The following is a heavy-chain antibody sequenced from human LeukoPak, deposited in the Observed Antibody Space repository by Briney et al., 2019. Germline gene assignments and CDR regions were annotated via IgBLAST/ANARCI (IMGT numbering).Heavy chain of an antibody. Sequence: SETLSLTCAVYGGSFSGYYWSWIRQPPGKGLEWIGEINHSGSTNYNPSLKSRVTISVDTPKNQFSLKLSSVTAADTAVYYCARAFLEYCSSTSCYAFDIWGQGTMVTVSS. V-gene: IGHV4-34*01. D-gene: IGHD2-2*01. J-gene: IGHJ3*02. CDR1: GGSFSGYY. CDR2: INHSGST. CDR3: ARAFLEYCSSTSCYAFDI.